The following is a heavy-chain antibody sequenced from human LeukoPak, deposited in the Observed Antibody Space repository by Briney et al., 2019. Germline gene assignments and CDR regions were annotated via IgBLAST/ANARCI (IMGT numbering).Heavy chain of an antibody. CDR3: ARGVGSIAARPLDY. D-gene: IGHD6-6*01. CDR1: GGSFSGYY. V-gene: IGHV4-34*01. CDR2: INHSGST. J-gene: IGHJ4*02. Sequence: SETLSLTCAVYGGSFSGYYWSWIRQPPGKGLEWIGEINHSGSTNYNPSLKSRVTISVDTSKYQFSLKLSSVTAADTAVYYCARGVGSIAARPLDYWGQGTLVTVSS.